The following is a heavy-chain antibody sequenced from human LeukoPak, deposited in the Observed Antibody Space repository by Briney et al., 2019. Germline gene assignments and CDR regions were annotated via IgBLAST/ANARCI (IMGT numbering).Heavy chain of an antibody. CDR3: AKDNPRHVGVDYEIIGDDDYYMDV. Sequence: GGSLRLSCAASGFSFSFYGMHWVRQAPGKGLEWVALIWHDGNEKYYADSVKGRFTISRDNSKNTLFLLLNSLRAEDTAVYYCAKDNPRHVGVDYEIIGDDDYYMDVWGKGTTVTVSS. CDR2: IWHDGNEK. V-gene: IGHV3-33*03. D-gene: IGHD3-10*01. CDR1: GFSFSFYG. J-gene: IGHJ6*03.